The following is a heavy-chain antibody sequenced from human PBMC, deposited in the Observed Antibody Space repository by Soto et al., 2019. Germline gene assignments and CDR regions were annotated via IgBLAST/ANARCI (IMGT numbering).Heavy chain of an antibody. CDR3: ATPDYGAGGYWYFDL. CDR1: GGTFSSYA. D-gene: IGHD3-10*01. Sequence: QVQLVQSGAEVKKPGSSVKVSCKASGGTFSSYAISWVRQAPGQGLEWMGGIIPILGTANYAQKFQGRVTITADESTSTAYMELSSLRSEDTAVYYCATPDYGAGGYWYFDLWGRGTLVTVSS. J-gene: IGHJ2*01. V-gene: IGHV1-69*01. CDR2: IIPILGTA.